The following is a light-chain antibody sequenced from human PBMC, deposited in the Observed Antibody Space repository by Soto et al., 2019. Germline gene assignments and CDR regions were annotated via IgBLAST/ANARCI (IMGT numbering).Light chain of an antibody. Sequence: PGERATVSCRASQSVGSNYLAWYQRKPGQAPRLLIYGASSRVTGIPDRFSGSGSGTDFTLTISRLEPEDFSVYYCQQYATTPFTFGPGTKVDIK. J-gene: IGKJ3*01. CDR2: GAS. V-gene: IGKV3-20*01. CDR3: QQYATTPFT. CDR1: QSVGSNY.